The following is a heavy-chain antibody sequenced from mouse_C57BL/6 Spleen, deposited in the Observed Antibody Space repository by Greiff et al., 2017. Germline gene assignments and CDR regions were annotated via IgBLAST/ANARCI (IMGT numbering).Heavy chain of an antibody. CDR3: ARSPYDYGSSVYYCDY. V-gene: IGHV1-53*01. CDR2: INPSNGGT. D-gene: IGHD1-1*01. Sequence: QVQLQQPGTELVTPGASVTLSCKASGYTFTSYWIHWVKQRPGQGLEWLGNINPSNGGTNYNTKFKSKATLTVDKSSSTAYMQLSSLTSEDSAVYYCARSPYDYGSSVYYCDYWGQGTTLTVSS. J-gene: IGHJ2*01. CDR1: GYTFTSYW.